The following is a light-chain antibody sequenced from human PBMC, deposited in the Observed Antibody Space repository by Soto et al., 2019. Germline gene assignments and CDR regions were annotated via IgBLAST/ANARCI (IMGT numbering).Light chain of an antibody. CDR2: EAS. Sequence: EIVLTPSPATLSLSPVEIAKLYCMASQSVNNFLAFYQPRPGQAPRLLMYEASNRATGVPARFSGSGSGTDSTLTISSLEPEDFAIYYCHQRSSWPLNCGGGTKVDIK. CDR3: HQRSSWPLN. CDR1: QSVNNF. J-gene: IGKJ4*01. V-gene: IGKV3-11*01.